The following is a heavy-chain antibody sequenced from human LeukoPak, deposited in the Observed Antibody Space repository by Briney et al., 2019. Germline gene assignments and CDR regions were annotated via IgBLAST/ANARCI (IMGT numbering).Heavy chain of an antibody. J-gene: IGHJ4*02. CDR1: GFTFSSYA. V-gene: IGHV3-30-3*01. CDR3: AGIVTTS. D-gene: IGHD4-11*01. CDR2: ISYDGSNK. Sequence: PGGSLRLSCAASGFTFSSYAMHWVRQAPGKGLEWVAVISYDGSNKYYADSVKGRFTISRDNSKNTLYLQMNSLRAEDTAVYYCAGIVTTSWGQGTLVTVSS.